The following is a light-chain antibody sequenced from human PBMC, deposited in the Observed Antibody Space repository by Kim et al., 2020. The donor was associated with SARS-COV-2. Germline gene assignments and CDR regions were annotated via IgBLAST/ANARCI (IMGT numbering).Light chain of an antibody. V-gene: IGLV1-40*01. CDR3: QSYDSSLSGWV. Sequence: QRVTIACTGSSSNTGAGYDVHWYQQLPGTAPKLLIYGNSNRPSGVPDRFSGSKSGPSASLAITGLQAEDEVDYYCQSYDSSLSGWVFGGGTQLTVL. CDR1: SSNTGAGYD. J-gene: IGLJ3*02. CDR2: GNS.